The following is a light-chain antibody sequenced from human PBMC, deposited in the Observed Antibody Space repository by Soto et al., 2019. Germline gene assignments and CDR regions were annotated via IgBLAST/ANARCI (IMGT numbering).Light chain of an antibody. CDR2: GAS. J-gene: IGKJ1*01. Sequence: ELVLTQSPGTLSLSPGERAALSCRASQSVSSSYLAWYQQKPGQAPRLLIYGASSRATGIPDRFTGSGSGTDFTLTISRLEPEAFPVYYCQQYGSSRTFGQGTKVDIK. CDR3: QQYGSSRT. CDR1: QSVSSSY. V-gene: IGKV3-20*01.